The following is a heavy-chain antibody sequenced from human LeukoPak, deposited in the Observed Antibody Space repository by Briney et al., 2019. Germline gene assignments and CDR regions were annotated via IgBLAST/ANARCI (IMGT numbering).Heavy chain of an antibody. J-gene: IGHJ6*03. CDR3: ARGFRGTRRAYMDV. V-gene: IGHV3-48*01. Sequence: GGSLRLSCAASGFTFSSYSMNWVRQAPGKGLEWVSYISSSSSTIYYADSVTGRFTITRDNAKNSLYLQMNSLRAEDTAVYYCARGFRGTRRAYMDVWGKGTTVTVSS. CDR2: ISSSSSTI. CDR1: GFTFSSYS. D-gene: IGHD3-16*01.